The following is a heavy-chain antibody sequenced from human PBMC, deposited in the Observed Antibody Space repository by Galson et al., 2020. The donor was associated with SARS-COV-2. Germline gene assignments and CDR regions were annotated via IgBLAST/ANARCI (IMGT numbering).Heavy chain of an antibody. CDR3: ARQGRSRRLYAMDV. CDR1: GGSISSSDYF. V-gene: IGHV4-39*01. J-gene: IGHJ6*02. D-gene: IGHD3-3*01. Sequence: SQTLSLTCTVSGGSISSSDYFWDWVRQPPGKGLEWIGSIYYSGSTYYNPSLKSRVTISVDTSKNQFSLKLSSVTAADTAVYYCARQGRSRRLYAMDVWGQGTTVTVSS. CDR2: IYYSGST.